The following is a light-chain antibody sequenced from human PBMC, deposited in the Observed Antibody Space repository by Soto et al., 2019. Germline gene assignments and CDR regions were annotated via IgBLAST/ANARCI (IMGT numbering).Light chain of an antibody. Sequence: VLTQSPGTLSLSPGERATLSFMASQSVGTYLAWYKQKPGQAPRLLIYDTSTRATGIPARFSGSGSGTEFTLTISSLQSEDFAVYYCQQYNNWPPITFGQGTRLEIK. V-gene: IGKV3-15*01. CDR2: DTS. CDR3: QQYNNWPPIT. CDR1: QSVGTY. J-gene: IGKJ5*01.